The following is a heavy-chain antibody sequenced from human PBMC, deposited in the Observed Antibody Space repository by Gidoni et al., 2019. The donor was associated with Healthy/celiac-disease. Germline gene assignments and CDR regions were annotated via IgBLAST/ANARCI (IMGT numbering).Heavy chain of an antibody. CDR2: IKSKTDGGTT. Sequence: GLEWVGHIKSKTDGGTTDYAAPVKGRFTISRDDSKNTLYLQMNSLKTEDTAVYYCTTVLYDYVWGSYRYQWSAYYFDYWGQGTLVTVSS. CDR3: TTVLYDYVWGSYRYQWSAYYFDY. D-gene: IGHD3-16*02. J-gene: IGHJ4*02. V-gene: IGHV3-15*07.